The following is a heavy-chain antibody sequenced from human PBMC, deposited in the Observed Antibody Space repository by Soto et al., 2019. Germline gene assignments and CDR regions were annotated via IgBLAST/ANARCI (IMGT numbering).Heavy chain of an antibody. CDR3: ARGVNEYIWGSYRYTGPY. D-gene: IGHD3-16*02. J-gene: IGHJ4*02. V-gene: IGHV3-7*01. CDR1: GFTFSNYW. CDR2: LKEDGSEE. Sequence: ASGFTFSNYWMTWVRRAPGKGLEWVANLKEDGSEEYYGDSVKGRFTIFRDNAKNSVFLQMNSLRAEDTAVYFCARGVNEYIWGSYRYTGPYWGQGTLVTVSS.